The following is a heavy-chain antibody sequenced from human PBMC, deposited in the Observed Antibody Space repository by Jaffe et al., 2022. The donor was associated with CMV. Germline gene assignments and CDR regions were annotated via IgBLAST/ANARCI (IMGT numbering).Heavy chain of an antibody. J-gene: IGHJ2*01. D-gene: IGHD1-26*01. CDR1: GFTFSSYW. V-gene: IGHV3-7*01. Sequence: EVQLVESGGGLVQPGGSLRLSCAASGFTFSSYWMSWVRQAPGKGLEWVANIKQDGSEKYYVDSVKGRFTISRDNAKNSLYLQMNSLRAEDTAVYYCARAVSAHPWVGWYFDLWGRGTLVTVSS. CDR2: IKQDGSEK. CDR3: ARAVSAHPWVGWYFDL.